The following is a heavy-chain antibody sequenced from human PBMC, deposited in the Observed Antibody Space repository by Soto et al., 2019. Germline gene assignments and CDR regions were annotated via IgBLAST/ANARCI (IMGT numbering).Heavy chain of an antibody. CDR3: ATELIAKYGMDV. D-gene: IGHD2-21*01. CDR1: GFTVSGNY. V-gene: IGHV3-53*01. CDR2: IYTDDNI. Sequence: EVQLVESGGGLVQPGGSLRHSCAASGFTVSGNYVTWVRQAPGKGLEWVSVIYTDDNIYYADSVTGRFTISRDNSKNTFYIQMNRLRVEDTAVYYCATELIAKYGMDVWGQGTTVTVSS. J-gene: IGHJ6*02.